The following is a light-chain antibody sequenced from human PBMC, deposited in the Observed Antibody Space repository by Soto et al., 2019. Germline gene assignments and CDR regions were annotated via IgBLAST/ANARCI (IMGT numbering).Light chain of an antibody. Sequence: DIQMTQSPSSLSASVGDRFTITCRASQSISSHLNWYQQKPGKAPKLLIYGASSLQSGVPSRFSGSGSGTDFTLTISSLQREDFATYYCRQSYSTRITFGQGTRLEIK. CDR1: QSISSH. J-gene: IGKJ5*01. V-gene: IGKV1-39*01. CDR2: GAS. CDR3: RQSYSTRIT.